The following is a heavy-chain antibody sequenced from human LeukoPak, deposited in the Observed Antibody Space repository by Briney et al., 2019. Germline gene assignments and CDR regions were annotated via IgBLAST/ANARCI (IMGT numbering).Heavy chain of an antibody. CDR1: GFAFSSYA. J-gene: IGHJ4*02. CDR2: ISSSSSYI. V-gene: IGHV3-21*01. D-gene: IGHD3-22*01. CDR3: ASFRYYYDSSVLDY. Sequence: GRSLRLSCAASGFAFSSYAMHWVRQAPGKGLEWVSSISSSSSYIYYADSVKGRFTISRDNAKNSLYLQMNSLRAEDTAVYYCASFRYYYDSSVLDYWGQGTLVTVSS.